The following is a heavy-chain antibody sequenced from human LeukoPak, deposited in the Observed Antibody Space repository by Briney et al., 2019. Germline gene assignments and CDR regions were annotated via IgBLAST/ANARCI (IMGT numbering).Heavy chain of an antibody. D-gene: IGHD6-19*01. V-gene: IGHV4-34*01. CDR3: ARAGGIAVAGSS. CDR2: INHSGST. Sequence: SETLSLTCAVYGGPFSGYYWSWIRQPPGKGLEWIGEINHSGSTNYNPSLKSRVTISVDTSKNQFSLKLSSVTAADTAVYYCARAGGIAVAGSSWGQGTLVTVSS. J-gene: IGHJ4*02. CDR1: GGPFSGYY.